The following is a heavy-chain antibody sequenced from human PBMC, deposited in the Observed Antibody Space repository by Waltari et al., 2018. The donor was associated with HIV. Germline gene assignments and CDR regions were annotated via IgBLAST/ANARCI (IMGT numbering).Heavy chain of an antibody. Sequence: EVQLLESGGGLVQPGGSLRLSCAAAGFTFRSFAMSWVRQGPGKGLEYVSLISGSGGTTYYTDSVKGRFTISRDNSKNTLFLQMNSLRAEDTAVYYCAKTTKISMVRGVYDYWGQGTLVTVSS. CDR1: GFTFRSFA. D-gene: IGHD3-10*01. CDR2: ISGSGGTT. V-gene: IGHV3-23*01. CDR3: AKTTKISMVRGVYDY. J-gene: IGHJ4*02.